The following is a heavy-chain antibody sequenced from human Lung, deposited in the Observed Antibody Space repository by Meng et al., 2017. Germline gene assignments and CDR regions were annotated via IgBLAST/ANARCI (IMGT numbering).Heavy chain of an antibody. Sequence: QVQLQRWGVGLFKPSETLSLTCVVSGGSFSDYYWSWIRRPPGKGLEWIGEINHSGSTNYNPSLESRATISVDTSQNNLSLKLSSVTAADSAVYYCARGPTTMAHDFDYWGQGTLVTVSS. D-gene: IGHD4-11*01. CDR1: GGSFSDYY. V-gene: IGHV4-34*01. CDR2: INHSGST. J-gene: IGHJ4*02. CDR3: ARGPTTMAHDFDY.